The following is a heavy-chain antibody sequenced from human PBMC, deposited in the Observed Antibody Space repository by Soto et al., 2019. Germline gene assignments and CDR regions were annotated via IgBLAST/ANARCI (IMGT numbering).Heavy chain of an antibody. CDR2: INWNSGTM. J-gene: IGHJ6*02. CDR1: GFTFGDYA. V-gene: IGHV3-9*01. Sequence: EVQLVESGGGLVQPGRSLRLSCAASGFTFGDYAMHLVRQAPGKGLEWVSGINWNSGTMGYADSVKGRFTISRDNAKNSLYLQMNSLRAEDTALYYCAKDISWNYEGMDVWGQGTTVTVSS. CDR3: AKDISWNYEGMDV. D-gene: IGHD6-13*01.